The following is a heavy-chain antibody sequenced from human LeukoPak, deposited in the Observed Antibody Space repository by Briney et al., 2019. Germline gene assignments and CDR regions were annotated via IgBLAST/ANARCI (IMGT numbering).Heavy chain of an antibody. CDR3: AKDPGSYLRIRR. Sequence: GESLKISCAASGFTFSSYAMSWVRQAPGKGLEWVSAISGSGGSTYYADSVKGRFTISRDNSKNTLYLQMNSLRAEDTAVYYCAKDPGSYLRIRRRGQGTLVTVSS. CDR2: ISGSGGST. V-gene: IGHV3-23*01. J-gene: IGHJ4*02. CDR1: GFTFSSYA. D-gene: IGHD2/OR15-2a*01.